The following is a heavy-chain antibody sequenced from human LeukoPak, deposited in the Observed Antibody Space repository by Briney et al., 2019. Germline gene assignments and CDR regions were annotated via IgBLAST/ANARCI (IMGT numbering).Heavy chain of an antibody. D-gene: IGHD6-13*01. J-gene: IGHJ3*02. CDR2: ISSSSSYI. V-gene: IGHV3-21*01. CDR3: ARGASSSWWGGAFDI. Sequence: GGSLRLSCAASGFTFSSYSMNWVRQAPGKGLEWVSSISSSSSYIYYADSVKGRFTISRDNAKNSLYLQMNSLRAEDTAVYYCARGASSSWWGGAFDIWGQGTMVTVSS. CDR1: GFTFSSYS.